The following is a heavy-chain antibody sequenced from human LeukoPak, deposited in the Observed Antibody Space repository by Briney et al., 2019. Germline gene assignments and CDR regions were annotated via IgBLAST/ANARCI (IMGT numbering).Heavy chain of an antibody. CDR3: ARDSMLYYGMDV. J-gene: IGHJ6*04. CDR2: IYYSGST. V-gene: IGHV4-31*03. D-gene: IGHD2-8*01. CDR1: GGSISSGGYY. Sequence: PSETLSLTCTVSGGSISSGGYYWSWIRLHPGKGLEWIGYIYYSGSTYYNPSLKSRVTISVDTSKNQFSLKLSSVTAADTAVYYCARDSMLYYGMDVWGKGTTVTVSS.